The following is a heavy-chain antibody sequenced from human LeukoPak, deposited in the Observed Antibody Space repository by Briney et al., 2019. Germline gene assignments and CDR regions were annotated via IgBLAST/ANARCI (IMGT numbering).Heavy chain of an antibody. CDR3: ARDSERGRDGYNLSY. J-gene: IGHJ4*02. D-gene: IGHD5-24*01. CDR1: GFTFSSYA. V-gene: IGHV3-30*04. Sequence: GGSLRLSCAASGFTFSSYAMHWVRQAPGKGLEWVAVISYDGSNKYYADSVKGRFTISRDNSKNTLYLQMNSLRAEDTAVYYCARDSERGRDGYNLSYWGQGTLVTVSS. CDR2: ISYDGSNK.